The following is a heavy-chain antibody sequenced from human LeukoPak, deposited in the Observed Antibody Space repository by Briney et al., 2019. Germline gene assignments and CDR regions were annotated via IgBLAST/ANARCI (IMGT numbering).Heavy chain of an antibody. J-gene: IGHJ4*02. Sequence: GGSLRLSCAASGFTFSSYSMNWVRQAPGKGLEWVSSISSSSSNIYYADSVKGRFTISRDNAKNSLYLQMNSLRVEDTAVYYCARCTTGRTFGSLREIKRSREIDYWGQGTLVTVSS. V-gene: IGHV3-21*01. CDR1: GFTFSSYS. CDR2: ISSSSSNI. CDR3: ARCTTGRTFGSLREIKRSREIDY. D-gene: IGHD1-1*01.